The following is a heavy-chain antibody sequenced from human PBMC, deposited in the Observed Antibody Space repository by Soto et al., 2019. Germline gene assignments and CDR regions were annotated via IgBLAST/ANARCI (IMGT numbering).Heavy chain of an antibody. D-gene: IGHD3-22*01. CDR3: ARDYPTAPDDSSGYYFNYYYYYGMDV. Sequence: NPSETLSLTCTVSGGSISSYYWSWIRQPAGKGLEWIGRIYTSGSTNYNPSLKSRVTMSVDTSKNQFSLKLSSVTAADTAVYYCARDYPTAPDDSSGYYFNYYYYYGMDVWGQGTTVTVSS. J-gene: IGHJ6*02. CDR2: IYTSGST. V-gene: IGHV4-4*07. CDR1: GGSISSYY.